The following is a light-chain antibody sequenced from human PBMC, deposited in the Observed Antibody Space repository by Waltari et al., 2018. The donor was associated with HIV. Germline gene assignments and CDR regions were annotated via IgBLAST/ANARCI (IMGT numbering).Light chain of an antibody. CDR1: QSLSSNY. J-gene: IGKJ3*01. V-gene: IGKV3-20*01. CDR2: GAS. Sequence: EIVLTQSPGTLSLSPGERATLSCRSSQSLSSNYLAWYQQKPGQAPRLLIFGASSRATVITDRFSGSGSGTDFTLTIRRLEPEDFAVYYCQQNGNSLTFGPGTKVNIK. CDR3: QQNGNSLT.